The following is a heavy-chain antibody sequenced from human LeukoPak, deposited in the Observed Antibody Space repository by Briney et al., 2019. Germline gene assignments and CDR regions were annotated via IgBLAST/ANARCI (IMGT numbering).Heavy chain of an antibody. J-gene: IGHJ4*02. CDR2: IKQDGSER. CDR1: GFTFSSYW. V-gene: IGHV3-7*03. Sequence: GGSLRLSCAASGFTFSSYWMGWVRQAPGKGLEWVANIKQDGSERYYVGSVKGRFTISRDNAKNSLYLQLNSLRAEDTAVYYCARDGRPIDYWGQGTLVIVSS. CDR3: ARDGRPIDY.